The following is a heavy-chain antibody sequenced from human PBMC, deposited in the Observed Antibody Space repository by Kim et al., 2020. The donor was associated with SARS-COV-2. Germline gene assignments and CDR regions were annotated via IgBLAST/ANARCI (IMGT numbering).Heavy chain of an antibody. D-gene: IGHD3-22*01. V-gene: IGHV1-69*13. CDR2: IIPIFGTA. CDR3: ASHQEVVVTSLYNWFDP. Sequence: SVKVSCKASGGTFSSYAISWVRQAPGQGLEWMGGIIPIFGTANYAQKFQGRVTITADESTSTAYMELSSLRSEDTAVYYCASHQEVVVTSLYNWFDPWGQGTLVTVSS. CDR1: GGTFSSYA. J-gene: IGHJ5*02.